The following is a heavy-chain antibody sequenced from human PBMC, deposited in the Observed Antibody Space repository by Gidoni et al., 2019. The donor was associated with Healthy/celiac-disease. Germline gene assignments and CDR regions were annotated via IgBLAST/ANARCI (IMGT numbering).Heavy chain of an antibody. J-gene: IGHJ6*03. CDR3: ARQQGSGFGGNYYYYYMDV. CDR1: GYSFTSYW. CDR2: IYPGDSDT. Sequence: EVQLVQSGAEVKKPGESLKISCTGSGYSFTSYWIGWERQMPGKGLEWMGIIYPGDSDTRYSPSFQGQVTISTDKSISTAYLQWSSLKASDTAMYYCARQQGSGFGGNYYYYYMDVWGKGTTVTVSS. V-gene: IGHV5-51*01. D-gene: IGHD3-10*01.